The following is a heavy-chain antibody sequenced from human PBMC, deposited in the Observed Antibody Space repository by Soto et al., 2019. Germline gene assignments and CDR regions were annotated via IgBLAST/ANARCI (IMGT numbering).Heavy chain of an antibody. D-gene: IGHD3-10*01. CDR2: IYSGGST. CDR3: ARDELDYYGSWRTKRGASDI. J-gene: IGHJ3*02. CDR1: GFTVSSNY. Sequence: LRLSCAASGFTVSSNYMGCVRQAPGKRLEWVSVIYSGGSTYYADSVKGRFTISRDNSKNTLYLQMNSLRAEDTAVYYCARDELDYYGSWRTKRGASDIWGQGTMVTVSS. V-gene: IGHV3-53*01.